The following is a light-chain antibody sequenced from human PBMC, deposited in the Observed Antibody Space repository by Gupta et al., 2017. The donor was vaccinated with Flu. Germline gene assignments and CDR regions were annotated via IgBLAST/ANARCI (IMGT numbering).Light chain of an antibody. J-gene: IGLJ2*01. CDR2: DFS. V-gene: IGLV2-14*03. Sequence: QFAQTQPASVPGSPRQSITFSCTGTSSDVGDSNSVSWYQHHPGKAPKLMIYDFSDRPPGVSFRVSGAKSGNPASLTISGPQAEDEAEYYCSSYTTRSTVVFGGGTKVTVL. CDR3: SSYTTRSTVV. CDR1: SSDVGDSNS.